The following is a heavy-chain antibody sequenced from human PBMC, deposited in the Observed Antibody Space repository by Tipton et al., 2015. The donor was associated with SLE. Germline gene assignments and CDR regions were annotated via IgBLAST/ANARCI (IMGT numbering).Heavy chain of an antibody. D-gene: IGHD1-7*01. CDR1: GGSITSSGFY. V-gene: IGHV4-39*07. CDR3: ARRYNWNYKDYFDY. J-gene: IGHJ4*02. CDR2: IDYSGRT. Sequence: TLSLTCTVSGGSITSSGFYWGWFRQPPGKGLEWIGSIDYSGRTYSTPSLKSQLTISVDTSENQFSLKLTSVTAADTAVYYCARRYNWNYKDYFDYWGQGTPVTVSS.